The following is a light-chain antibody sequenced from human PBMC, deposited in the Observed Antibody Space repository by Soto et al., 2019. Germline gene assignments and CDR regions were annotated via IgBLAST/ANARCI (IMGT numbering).Light chain of an antibody. J-gene: IGKJ4*01. CDR3: QQSYSNLALT. V-gene: IGKV1-39*01. CDR1: QSISSY. Sequence: DIQMTQSPSSLSASVGDRVTITCRASQSISSYLNWYQQKPGNAPKLLIYAASSLQSGVPSRFSGSGSGTDFTLTISSLQPEDFATYYCQQSYSNLALTFCGGTKVEIK. CDR2: AAS.